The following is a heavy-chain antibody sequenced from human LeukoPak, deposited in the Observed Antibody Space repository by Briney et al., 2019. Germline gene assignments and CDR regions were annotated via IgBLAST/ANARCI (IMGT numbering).Heavy chain of an antibody. Sequence: GGSLRLSCAASGFTFSDYYMSWIRQAPGKGLEWVASIKQDGSEKNYVDSVKGRFTISRDNAKNSLYLQMNSLRAEDTTVYYCAREFVVVVTASYNFDLWGQGTLVTVSS. J-gene: IGHJ4*02. CDR2: IKQDGSEK. V-gene: IGHV3-7*01. CDR1: GFTFSDYY. CDR3: AREFVVVVTASYNFDL. D-gene: IGHD2-21*02.